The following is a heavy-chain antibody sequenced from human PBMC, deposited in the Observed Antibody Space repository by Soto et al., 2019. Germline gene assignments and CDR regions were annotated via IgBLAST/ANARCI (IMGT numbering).Heavy chain of an antibody. CDR3: GRNIFRNYYDSSGIMDY. D-gene: IGHD3-22*01. CDR2: IWYDGSNK. CDR1: GFTFSSYG. J-gene: IGHJ4*02. Sequence: GGSLRLCCAASGFTFSSYGMHWVRQAPGKGPEWVAVIWYDGSNKYYADSVKGRFTISRDNSKNTLYLQMNSLRAEDTAVYYCGRNIFRNYYDSSGIMDYWGQGTLVTVSS. V-gene: IGHV3-33*01.